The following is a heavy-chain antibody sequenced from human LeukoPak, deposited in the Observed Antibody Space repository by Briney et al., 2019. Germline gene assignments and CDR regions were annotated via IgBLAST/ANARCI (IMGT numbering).Heavy chain of an antibody. D-gene: IGHD2-2*01. J-gene: IGHJ4*02. V-gene: IGHV3-53*01. Sequence: PGGSLRLSCAASGFTVSSNYMSWVRQAPGKGLEWVSVIYSGGSTYYADSVKGRFTISRDNAKNTLYLQMNSLRADDTAVYYCASGYCSSTSCYAFDYWGQGTLVTVSS. CDR2: IYSGGST. CDR3: ASGYCSSTSCYAFDY. CDR1: GFTVSSNY.